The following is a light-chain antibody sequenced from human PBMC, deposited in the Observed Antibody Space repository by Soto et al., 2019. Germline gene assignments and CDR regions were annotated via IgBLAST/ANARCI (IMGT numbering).Light chain of an antibody. CDR1: SSDVGGYYY. CDR3: SSYTSGSPRVV. V-gene: IGLV2-14*03. J-gene: IGLJ2*01. Sequence: QSALTQPASVSGSPGQPITISCTGTSSDVGGYYYVSWYQQHPGKAPKVMIYDVSKRPSGISNRFSGSKSANTSSLPITGLQVEDEDDYYCSSYTSGSPRVVFGGGTQLTVL. CDR2: DVS.